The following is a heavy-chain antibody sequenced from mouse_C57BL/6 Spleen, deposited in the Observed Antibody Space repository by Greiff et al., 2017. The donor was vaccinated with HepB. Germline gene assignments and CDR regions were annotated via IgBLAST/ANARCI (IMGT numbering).Heavy chain of an antibody. CDR2: IDPEDGDT. D-gene: IGHD1-1*01. CDR1: GFNINDYY. J-gene: IGHJ2*01. CDR3: TAVGYYGSSFDY. Sequence: EVQLVESGAELVRPGASVKLSCTASGFNINDYYMHWVKQRPEPGLEWIGRIDPEDGDTEYAPKFQGKATMTADTSSNTAYLQLSSLTSEDTAVYYCTAVGYYGSSFDYWGQGTTLTGSS. V-gene: IGHV14-1*01.